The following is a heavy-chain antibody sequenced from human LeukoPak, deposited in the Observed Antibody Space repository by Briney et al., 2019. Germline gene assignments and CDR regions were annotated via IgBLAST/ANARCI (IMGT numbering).Heavy chain of an antibody. CDR3: AKGHPDSYYFDY. D-gene: IGHD2-21*01. V-gene: IGHV3-9*01. CDR1: GFTFEDYT. CDR2: ISWNSGSI. J-gene: IGHJ4*02. Sequence: GGSLRLSCAASGFTFEDYTIHWVRQAPGKGLEWVSGISWNSGSIGYADSVKGRFTISRDNAKNSLYLQMNSLRVEDTALYYCAKGHPDSYYFDYWGQGTLVTVSS.